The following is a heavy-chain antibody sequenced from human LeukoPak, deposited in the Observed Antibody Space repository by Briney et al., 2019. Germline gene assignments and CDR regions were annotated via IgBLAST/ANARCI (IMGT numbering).Heavy chain of an antibody. CDR3: AKDQGDYVWGSYRYHYFDY. V-gene: IGHV3-23*01. CDR2: ISGGGGST. J-gene: IGHJ4*02. Sequence: GGSLTFSCAASGCTFSSYAMSWVRKAPGKGLEWVSDISGGGGSTSYADSVKGQYTISRDNSKNTLYLQMNSLRAEDTAVYYCAKDQGDYVWGSYRYHYFDYWGQGTLVTVSS. CDR1: GCTFSSYA. D-gene: IGHD3-16*02.